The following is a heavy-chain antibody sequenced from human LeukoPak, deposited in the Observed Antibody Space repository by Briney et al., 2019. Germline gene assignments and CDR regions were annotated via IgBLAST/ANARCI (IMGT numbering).Heavy chain of an antibody. V-gene: IGHV1-18*01. D-gene: IGHD3-22*01. CDR1: GYTFTSYG. J-gene: IGHJ4*02. CDR3: ARDPHSYYYDSSGYKYYFNY. Sequence: ASVKVSCKASGYTFTSYGISWVRQAPGQGLEWMGWISAYNGNTNYAQKLQGRVTMTTDTSTSTAYMDLRSLGSDDTAVYYCARDPHSYYYDSSGYKYYFNYWGQGTLVTVSS. CDR2: ISAYNGNT.